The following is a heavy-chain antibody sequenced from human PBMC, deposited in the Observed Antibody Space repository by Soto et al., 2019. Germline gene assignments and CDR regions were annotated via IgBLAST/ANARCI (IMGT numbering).Heavy chain of an antibody. V-gene: IGHV4-34*01. CDR1: GGSFSGYY. D-gene: IGHD3-22*01. CDR2: INHSGST. J-gene: IGHJ4*02. Sequence: QVQLQQWGAGLLKPSETLSLTCAVYGGSFSGYYWSWIRQPPGKGLEWIGEINHSGSTNYNPSLKSRVTLSXXTXKXLCSLKLSSVTAADTAVYYCARAGRYYYDSSGYYSSWCQGTLVTVSS. CDR3: ARAGRYYYDSSGYYSS.